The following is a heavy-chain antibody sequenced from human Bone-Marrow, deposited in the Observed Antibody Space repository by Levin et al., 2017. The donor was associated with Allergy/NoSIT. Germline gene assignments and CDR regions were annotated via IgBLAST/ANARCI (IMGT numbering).Heavy chain of an antibody. V-gene: IGHV3-30-3*01. Sequence: GGSLRLSCAASRFTFNYYAMHWVRQAPGKGLEWVALIAYDGSNNYYADSVKGRFTISRDNSKNTLYLQMNTLRPEDTAVYHCARAGYTSPYGLDVWGQGTTVTVSS. CDR3: ARAGYTSPYGLDV. CDR2: IAYDGSNN. D-gene: IGHD6-13*01. J-gene: IGHJ6*02. CDR1: RFTFNYYA.